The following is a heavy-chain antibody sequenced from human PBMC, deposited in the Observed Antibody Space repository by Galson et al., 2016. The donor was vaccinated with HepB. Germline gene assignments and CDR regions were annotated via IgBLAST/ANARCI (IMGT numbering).Heavy chain of an antibody. CDR1: GFTFSNYW. CDR3: GRRRDGYIDH. J-gene: IGHJ4*02. CDR2: IKSDGSSP. Sequence: SLRLSCAASGFTFSNYWMHWVRQVSGKGLVWVSRIKSDGSSPIYADSVKGRFSISRDNAKNTLYLQMNSLRAEDTAVYYCGRRRDGYIDHWGQGTLVTVSS. V-gene: IGHV3-74*01.